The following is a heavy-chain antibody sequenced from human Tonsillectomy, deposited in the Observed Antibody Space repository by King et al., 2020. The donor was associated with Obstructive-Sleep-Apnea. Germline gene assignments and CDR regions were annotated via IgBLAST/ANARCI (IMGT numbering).Heavy chain of an antibody. CDR1: GFTFGDYV. V-gene: IGHV3-49*03. D-gene: IGHD4-17*01. CDR2: IRSKAYGWTT. CDR3: TRVPYLSGDVSPEYFDY. J-gene: IGHJ4*02. Sequence: VQLVESGGGLVQPGRSLRLTCIVSGFTFGDYVMSWFRQAPGKGLEWVGFIRSKAYGWTTEYCAAVKGRFTISKDDSKRIAYLQMNSLKTEDTAVYYCTRVPYLSGDVSPEYFDYWGQGTLVTVSS.